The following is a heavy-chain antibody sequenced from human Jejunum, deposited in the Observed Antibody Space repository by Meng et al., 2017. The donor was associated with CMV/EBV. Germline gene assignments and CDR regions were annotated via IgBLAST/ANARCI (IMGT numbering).Heavy chain of an antibody. D-gene: IGHD4-23*01. V-gene: IGHV3-74*01. CDR1: GFTFSSYW. CDR2: INNDGSDT. Sequence: VQLVESGGGLGQPGGSLRLSCAASGFTFSSYWMNWVRQVPGKGLEWVSRINNDGSDTIYADSVKGRFTISRGNAENTLYLQMTSLRVEDTAMYYCARGGNSATFDYWGQGTLVTVSS. J-gene: IGHJ4*02. CDR3: ARGGNSATFDY.